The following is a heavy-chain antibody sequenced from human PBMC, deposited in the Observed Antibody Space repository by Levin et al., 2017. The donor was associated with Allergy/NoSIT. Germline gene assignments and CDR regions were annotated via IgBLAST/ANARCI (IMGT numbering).Heavy chain of an antibody. CDR1: GGSISSGSYH. D-gene: IGHD3-10*01. CDR2: IYSSGSA. CDR3: ARAEVGSEH. Sequence: SQTLSLTCKVSGGSISSGSYHWSWIRQPATKGLEWIGRIYSSGSANYNPSLKSRVTISVDTSKNQFSLKLSSVTAADTAVYYCARAEVGSEHWGQGTLVTVSS. V-gene: IGHV4-61*02. J-gene: IGHJ4*02.